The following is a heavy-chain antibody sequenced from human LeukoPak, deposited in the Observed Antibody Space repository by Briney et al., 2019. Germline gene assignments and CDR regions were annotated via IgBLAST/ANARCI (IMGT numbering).Heavy chain of an antibody. Sequence: PSETLSLTCTVSGGSISSYYWGWIRQPPGKGLEWIGYIYYSGSTNYNPSLKSRVTKSVDTSKNQFSLRLSSVTAADTAIYYCARIETSGYTYGYLAYWGQGTLVTVSS. V-gene: IGHV4-59*12. D-gene: IGHD5-18*01. CDR1: GGSISSYY. J-gene: IGHJ4*02. CDR2: IYYSGST. CDR3: ARIETSGYTYGYLAY.